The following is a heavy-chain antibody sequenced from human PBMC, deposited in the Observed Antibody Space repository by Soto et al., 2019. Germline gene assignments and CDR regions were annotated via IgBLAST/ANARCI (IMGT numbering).Heavy chain of an antibody. J-gene: IGHJ4*02. CDR1: GFTFSSYG. CDR2: IWYDGSNK. V-gene: IGHV3-33*01. CDR3: ARSLWGPDSSSWYFDY. Sequence: GGSLRLSCAASGFTFSSYGMHWVRQAPGKGLEWVAVIWYDGSNKYYADSVKGRFTISRDNSKNTLYLQMNSLRAEDTTVYYCARSLWGPDSSSWYFDYWGQGTLVTVSS. D-gene: IGHD6-13*01.